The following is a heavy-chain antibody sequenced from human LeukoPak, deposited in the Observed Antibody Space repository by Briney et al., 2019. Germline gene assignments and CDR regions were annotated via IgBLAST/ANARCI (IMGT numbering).Heavy chain of an antibody. V-gene: IGHV4-59*08. D-gene: IGHD3-22*01. J-gene: IGHJ4*02. CDR2: IYYSGST. Sequence: SETLSLTCTVSGGSISSYYWSWIRQPPGKGLEWIGYIYYSGSTNYNPSLKSRVTISVDTSKNQFSLKLISVPAADTAVYYCARHPSRSYYDSSGELDYWGQGTLVTVSS. CDR3: ARHPSRSYYDSSGELDY. CDR1: GGSISSYY.